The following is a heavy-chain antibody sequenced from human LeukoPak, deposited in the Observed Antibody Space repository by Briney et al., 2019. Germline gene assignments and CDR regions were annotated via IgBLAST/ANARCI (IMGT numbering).Heavy chain of an antibody. Sequence: PGGSLRLSCAASGFTFSSYAMHWVCQAPGKGLEWVAVISYDGSNKYYADSVKGRFTISRDNSKNTLYLQMNSLRAEDTAVYYCARDQGYSSSWALDYWGQGTLVTVSS. CDR3: ARDQGYSSSWALDY. CDR2: ISYDGSNK. V-gene: IGHV3-30-3*01. CDR1: GFTFSSYA. J-gene: IGHJ4*02. D-gene: IGHD6-13*01.